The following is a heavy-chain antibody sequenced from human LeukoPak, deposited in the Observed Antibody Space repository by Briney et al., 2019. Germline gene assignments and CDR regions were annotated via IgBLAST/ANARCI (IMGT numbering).Heavy chain of an antibody. V-gene: IGHV4-39*01. Sequence: PSETLSLTCTVSGGSISSSSYYWGWIRQPPGKGLEWIGSIYYSGSTYYNPSLKSRVTTSVDTSKNQFSLKLSSVTAANTAVYYCARPAYGDYDDAFDIWGQGTMVTVSS. CDR3: ARPAYGDYDDAFDI. CDR2: IYYSGST. D-gene: IGHD4-17*01. CDR1: GGSISSSSYY. J-gene: IGHJ3*02.